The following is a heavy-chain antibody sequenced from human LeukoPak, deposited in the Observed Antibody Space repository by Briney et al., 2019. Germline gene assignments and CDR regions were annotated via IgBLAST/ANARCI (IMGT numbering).Heavy chain of an antibody. CDR3: TQDRWDLPFDY. J-gene: IGHJ4*02. V-gene: IGHV3-30*02. CDR1: GFTFSRNG. D-gene: IGHD1-26*01. CDR2: IRYDGSIK. Sequence: GGSLRLSCAASGFTFSRNGMHWVRQAPGKGLVWVALIRYDGSIKYYEDSVKGRFTISRDNSQNTLYLQMNSLRAEDTAVYYCTQDRWDLPFDYWGQGTLVTVSS.